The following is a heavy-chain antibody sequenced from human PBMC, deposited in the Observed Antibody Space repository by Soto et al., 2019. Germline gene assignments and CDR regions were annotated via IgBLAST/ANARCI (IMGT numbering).Heavy chain of an antibody. Sequence: QVQLQESGPGLLKPSETLSLTCTVSGGSIRSYCWTWIRQPPGEGLEWIGCSCNSGSTNYNPSLKSRVTKSVDTQMNQFALQLSSVTVADTAVYYWAGGGSIVVATRRLMDVWGKGTTVTVSS. CDR3: AGGGSIVVATRRLMDV. CDR2: SCNSGST. V-gene: IGHV4-59*03. D-gene: IGHD3-22*01. J-gene: IGHJ6*03. CDR1: GGSIRSYC.